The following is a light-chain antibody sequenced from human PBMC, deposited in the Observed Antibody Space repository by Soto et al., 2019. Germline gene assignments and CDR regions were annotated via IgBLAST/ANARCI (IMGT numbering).Light chain of an antibody. Sequence: DIQMTQSPSTLSASVGDRVTITCRASQSISSWLAWYQQKPGKAPKLLIFAASNLQSGVPSRFSGSGSGTDFTLTISSLQPENFATYYCQQSYSIPRRTFGQGTKVQIK. CDR2: AAS. CDR1: QSISSW. J-gene: IGKJ1*01. CDR3: QQSYSIPRRT. V-gene: IGKV1-39*01.